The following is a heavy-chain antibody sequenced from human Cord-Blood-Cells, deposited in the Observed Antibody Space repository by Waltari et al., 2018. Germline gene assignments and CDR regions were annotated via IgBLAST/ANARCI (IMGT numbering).Heavy chain of an antibody. Sequence: QLPLVQSRAASTKPRSSAKVSCKASVGTFSSHAISWVRQAPGQGLEWMGGIIPIFGTANYAQKFQGRVTITSDESTGTAYMELSSLRSEDTAVYYCASSRSPNLNWDDNAFDIWGQGTMVTVSS. J-gene: IGHJ3*02. CDR1: VGTFSSHA. CDR2: IIPIFGTA. V-gene: IGHV1-69*01. D-gene: IGHD1-20*01. CDR3: ASSRSPNLNWDDNAFDI.